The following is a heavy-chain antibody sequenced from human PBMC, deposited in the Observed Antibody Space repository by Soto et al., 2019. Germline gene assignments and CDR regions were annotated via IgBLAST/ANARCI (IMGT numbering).Heavy chain of an antibody. D-gene: IGHD1-1*01. CDR3: ASLQNSI. Sequence: SETLSLTCTVSGGSISSQYWSWIRQPPGKGLEWIGYIYYSGFTDYNPSLKSRVTISEDTSKNQFSLRLSSVTAADTAVYYCASLQNSIWGQGTMVTVSS. V-gene: IGHV4-59*11. CDR1: GGSISSQY. J-gene: IGHJ3*02. CDR2: IYYSGFT.